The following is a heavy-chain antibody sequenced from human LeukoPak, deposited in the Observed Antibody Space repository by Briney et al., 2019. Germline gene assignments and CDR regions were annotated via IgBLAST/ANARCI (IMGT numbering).Heavy chain of an antibody. CDR2: FHPEDGET. V-gene: IGHV1-24*01. J-gene: IGHJ3*02. D-gene: IGHD3-22*01. Sequence: ASVKVSCKVSGYTVTELSMHWVRQSPGKGLEWMGGFHPEDGETIYAQKFQGRVTMTEDTSTDTAYMELSSLRSEDTAVYYCARGLTMIVVVIPYRDAFDIWGQGTMVTVSS. CDR3: ARGLTMIVVVIPYRDAFDI. CDR1: GYTVTELS.